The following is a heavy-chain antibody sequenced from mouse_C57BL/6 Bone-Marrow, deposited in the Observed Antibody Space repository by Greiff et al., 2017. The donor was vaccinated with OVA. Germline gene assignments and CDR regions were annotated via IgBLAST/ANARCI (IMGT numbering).Heavy chain of an antibody. Sequence: EVQGVESGGGLVKPGGSLKLSCAASGFTFSSYAMSWVRQTPEKRLEWVATISDGGSYTYYPDNVKGRFTISRDNAKNNLYLQMSHLKSEDTAMYYCARDRGYEYGVMDYWGQGTSGTVSS. CDR1: GFTFSSYA. J-gene: IGHJ4*01. D-gene: IGHD2-4*01. CDR3: ARDRGYEYGVMDY. CDR2: ISDGGSYT. V-gene: IGHV5-4*01.